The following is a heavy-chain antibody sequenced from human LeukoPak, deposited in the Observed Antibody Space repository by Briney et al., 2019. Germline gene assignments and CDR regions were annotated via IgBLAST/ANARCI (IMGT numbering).Heavy chain of an antibody. CDR2: INPSGGST. CDR1: GYTFTSYY. D-gene: IGHD3-16*02. CDR3: ARAHYDYVWGSYRPLDY. Sequence: ASVKVSCKASGYTFTSYYMHWVRQAPGQGLEWMGIINPSGGSTSYAQKFQGRVTMTRDMSTSTVYMELSSLRSEDTAVYYCARAHYDYVWGSYRPLDYWGQGTLVTVSS. J-gene: IGHJ4*02. V-gene: IGHV1-46*01.